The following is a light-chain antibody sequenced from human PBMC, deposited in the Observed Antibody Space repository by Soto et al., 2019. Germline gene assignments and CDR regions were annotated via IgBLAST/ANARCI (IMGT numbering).Light chain of an antibody. CDR2: GAS. CDR3: LQDYNYPRT. V-gene: IGKV1-6*01. Sequence: AIQMTQSPSSLSASVGDSVTIICRASQGIRNDLGWYQQKPGKAPKLLIYGASSLQSGVPSRFSGSGSGTDFNLSISSLQPEDFATYYCLQDYNYPRTFGQGTTVEIK. CDR1: QGIRND. J-gene: IGKJ1*01.